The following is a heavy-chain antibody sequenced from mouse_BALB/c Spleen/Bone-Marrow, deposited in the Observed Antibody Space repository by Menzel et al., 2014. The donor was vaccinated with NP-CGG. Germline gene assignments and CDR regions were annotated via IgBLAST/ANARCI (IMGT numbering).Heavy chain of an antibody. CDR1: GYTFTSYT. CDR2: INPSSGYT. D-gene: IGHD2-1*01. Sequence: VQLQQSGAELARPGASVKMSCKAPGYTFTSYTMHWVKQRPGQGLEWIGYINPSSGYTNYNQKFKDKATLTADKSSSTAYMQLSSLTSEDSAVYYCARVYGNYDAMDYWGQGTSVTVSS. J-gene: IGHJ4*01. CDR3: ARVYGNYDAMDY. V-gene: IGHV1-4*01.